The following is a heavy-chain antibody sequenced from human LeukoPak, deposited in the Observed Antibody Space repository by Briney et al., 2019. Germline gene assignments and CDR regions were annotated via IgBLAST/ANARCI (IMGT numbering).Heavy chain of an antibody. V-gene: IGHV3-49*04. CDR2: IRSKAYGGTT. CDR3: TRYRDIVVVPAAIVDY. CDR1: GFTFGDYA. Sequence: PGGSLRLSCTASGFTFGDYAMNWVRQAPGKGLEWVGFIRSKAYGGTTEYAASVKGRFTISRDDSKSIAYLQMNSLKTEDTAVYYCTRYRDIVVVPAAIVDYWGQGTLVTVSS. J-gene: IGHJ4*02. D-gene: IGHD2-2*01.